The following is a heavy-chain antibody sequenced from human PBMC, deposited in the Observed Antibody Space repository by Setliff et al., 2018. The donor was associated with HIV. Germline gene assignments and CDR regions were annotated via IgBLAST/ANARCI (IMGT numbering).Heavy chain of an antibody. J-gene: IGHJ6*02. CDR1: GFTFSSYE. D-gene: IGHD3-3*01. V-gene: IGHV3-21*01. CDR3: AKVSTIFGQLKYYYGMDV. Sequence: TGGSLRLSCAASGFTFSSYEMNWVRQAPGKGLEWVSSISPSHDYIYYADSVKGRFTISRDNAKNSLYLQMNNLRGEDTAVYYCAKVSTIFGQLKYYYGMDVWGQGTTVTVSS. CDR2: ISPSHDYI.